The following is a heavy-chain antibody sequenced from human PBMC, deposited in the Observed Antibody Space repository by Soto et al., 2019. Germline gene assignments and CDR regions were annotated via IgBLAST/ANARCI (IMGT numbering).Heavy chain of an antibody. CDR1: GGSISSGGYY. D-gene: IGHD3-22*01. V-gene: IGHV4-31*03. CDR2: IYYSGST. J-gene: IGHJ5*02. CDR3: ARDHRYYYDSSGYYDSWFDP. Sequence: NPSETLSLTCTVSGGSISSGGYYWSWIRQHPGKGLEWIGYIYYSGSTYYNPSLKSRVTISVDTSKNQFSLKLSSVTAADTAVYYCARDHRYYYDSSGYYDSWFDPWGQGTLVTVSS.